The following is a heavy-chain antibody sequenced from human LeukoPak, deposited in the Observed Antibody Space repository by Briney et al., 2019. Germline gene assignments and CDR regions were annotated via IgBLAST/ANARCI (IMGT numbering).Heavy chain of an antibody. CDR1: GGSISSSGSY. D-gene: IGHD6-6*01. CDR3: ARVMAARREDLNWFDP. CDR2: IYYSGNT. V-gene: IGHV4-39*07. J-gene: IGHJ5*02. Sequence: SETLSLTCTVSGGSISSSGSYWGWIRQPPGKGLEWIGSIYYSGNTYNPSLKSRVTISVDTPKNQFSLNLTSVNAADTAVYYCARVMAARREDLNWFDPWGQGTLVTVSS.